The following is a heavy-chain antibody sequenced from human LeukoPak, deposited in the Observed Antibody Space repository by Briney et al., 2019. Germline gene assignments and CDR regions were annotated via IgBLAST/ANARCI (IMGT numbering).Heavy chain of an antibody. J-gene: IGHJ4*02. CDR2: INSDGSST. Sequence: GGSLRLSCAASGFTFSSYWMHWVRQAPGKGLVWVSRINSDGSSTSYADSVKGRFTISRDNAKNTLYLQMNSLRAEDTAVYYCARQEQSFRISSHFDYWGQGTLVTVSS. D-gene: IGHD6-13*01. V-gene: IGHV3-74*01. CDR3: ARQEQSFRISSHFDY. CDR1: GFTFSSYW.